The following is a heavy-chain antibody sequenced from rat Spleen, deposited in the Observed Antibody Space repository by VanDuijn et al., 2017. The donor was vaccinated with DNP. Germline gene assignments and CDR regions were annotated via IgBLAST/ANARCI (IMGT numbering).Heavy chain of an antibody. CDR3: TREEQLSLYYAMDA. CDR2: INTGGGRT. V-gene: IGHV5S13*01. J-gene: IGHJ4*01. CDR1: GFTFSNYG. D-gene: IGHD1-2*01. Sequence: EVQLVESGGGLVQPGRSLKLSCAASGFTFSNYGMAWVRQAPRTGLEWVASINTGGGRTYYRASVKGRFTISRDYAKPTLYLQMDSLRSEDTATYYCTREEQLSLYYAMDAWGQGTSVTVSA.